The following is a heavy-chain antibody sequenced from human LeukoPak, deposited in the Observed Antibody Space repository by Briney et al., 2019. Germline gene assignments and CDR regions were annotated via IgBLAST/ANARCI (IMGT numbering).Heavy chain of an antibody. Sequence: GGSLRLSCAASGFTFSSYGMNWVRQAPGKGPEWISYISRSGATIYYTDSVKGRFTISRDNAKNSLYLQMSSLGAEDAAIYYCSRDRGGGDIYFDYWGQGTLVTVSS. V-gene: IGHV3-48*03. D-gene: IGHD2-21*02. CDR1: GFTFSSYG. CDR2: ISRSGATI. J-gene: IGHJ4*02. CDR3: SRDRGGGDIYFDY.